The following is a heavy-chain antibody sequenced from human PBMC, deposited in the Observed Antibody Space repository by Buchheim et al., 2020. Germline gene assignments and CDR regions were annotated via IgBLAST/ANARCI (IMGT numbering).Heavy chain of an antibody. J-gene: IGHJ4*02. CDR1: GFTFSSYG. D-gene: IGHD5-18*01. CDR2: ISYDGRNK. Sequence: QVQLVESGGGVVQPGRSLRLSCAASGFTFSSYGMHWVRQAPGKGLEWVAVISYDGRNKYYADSVKGRFTISRDNSKNTMYLQMNSLRAEDTAVYYCAKGEVSGYSYGDYFDYWGQGTL. V-gene: IGHV3-30*18. CDR3: AKGEVSGYSYGDYFDY.